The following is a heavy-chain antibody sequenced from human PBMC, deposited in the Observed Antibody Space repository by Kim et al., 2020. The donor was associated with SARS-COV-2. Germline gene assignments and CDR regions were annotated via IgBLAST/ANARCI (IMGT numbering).Heavy chain of an antibody. V-gene: IGHV4-30-2*04. J-gene: IGHJ4*02. D-gene: IGHD2-8*01. CDR3: ARAYRVEAKMVSRVFDY. Sequence: LKGRVTISVDTSKNRFSLKLSSVTAADTAVYYCARAYRVEAKMVSRVFDYWGQGTLVTVSS.